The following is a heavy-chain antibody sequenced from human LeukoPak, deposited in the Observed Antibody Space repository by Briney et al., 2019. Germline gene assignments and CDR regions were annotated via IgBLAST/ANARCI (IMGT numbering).Heavy chain of an antibody. J-gene: IGHJ4*02. V-gene: IGHV3-49*04. CDR1: GFTLGDYA. CDR3: TRDQTPYY. CDR2: IRSKVYGGTP. Sequence: GGSLGLSCIASGFTLGDYAMTWVRQAPGKGLEWVGFIRSKVYGGTPEYAASVKGRFTISRDDSKGIAYLQMNSLKTEDTAVYYCTRDQTPYYWGQGTLVTVSS.